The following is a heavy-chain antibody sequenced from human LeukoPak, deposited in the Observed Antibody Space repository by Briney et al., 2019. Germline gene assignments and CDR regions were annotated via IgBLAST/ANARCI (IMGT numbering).Heavy chain of an antibody. Sequence: GSSVKVSCKASGGTFSSYTISWVRQAPGQGLEWMGRIIPILGIANYAQKFQGRVTITADKSTSTAYIELSSLRSEDTAVYYCARYGQLLYSNYITWGQGTLVTVSS. D-gene: IGHD4-11*01. CDR1: GGTFSSYT. J-gene: IGHJ4*02. CDR3: ARYGQLLYSNYIT. V-gene: IGHV1-69*02. CDR2: IIPILGIA.